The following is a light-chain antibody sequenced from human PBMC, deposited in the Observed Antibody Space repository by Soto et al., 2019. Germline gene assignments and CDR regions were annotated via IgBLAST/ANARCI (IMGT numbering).Light chain of an antibody. Sequence: QSALTQPPSASGSPGQSVTISCTGTSSVVGGYNYVCWYQQHPGKVPKLIIYEDTKRPSGVPDRFTGSKTGNTASLTVSGLQAEDEADYYCSSHAGNDNWAVFGGGTKLTVL. CDR3: SSHAGNDNWAV. V-gene: IGLV2-8*01. J-gene: IGLJ3*02. CDR2: EDT. CDR1: SSVVGGYNY.